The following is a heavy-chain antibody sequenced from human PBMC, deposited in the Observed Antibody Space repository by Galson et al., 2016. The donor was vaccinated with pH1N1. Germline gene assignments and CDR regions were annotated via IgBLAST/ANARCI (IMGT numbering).Heavy chain of an antibody. CDR3: ARQMIPPGHYFHHLDV. D-gene: IGHD2/OR15-2a*01. Sequence: QSGAEVTKPGESLRISCKGSGYNFPPYWINWVRQMPGKGLEWMGRIDPSDSYTNYRPSFQGRVTISTDTSVSTAFLVLNNLKASDTAVYYCARQMIPPGHYFHHLDVWGQGTTVTVSS. CDR1: GYNFPPYW. V-gene: IGHV5-10-1*01. J-gene: IGHJ6*02. CDR2: IDPSDSYT.